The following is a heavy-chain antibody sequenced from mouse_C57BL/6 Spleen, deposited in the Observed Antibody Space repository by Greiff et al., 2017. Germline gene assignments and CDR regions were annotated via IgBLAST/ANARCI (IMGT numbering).Heavy chain of an antibody. CDR3: AREGALYDSYAMDY. J-gene: IGHJ4*01. D-gene: IGHD1-1*01. CDR1: GYSITSGYY. V-gene: IGHV3-6*01. CDR2: ISYDGSN. Sequence: EVKLLESGPGLVKPSQSLSLTCSVTGYSITSGYYWNWIRQFPGNKLEWMGYISYDGSNNYNPSLKNRISITRDTSKNQFFLKLNSVTTEDTATYYCAREGALYDSYAMDYWGQGTSVTVSS.